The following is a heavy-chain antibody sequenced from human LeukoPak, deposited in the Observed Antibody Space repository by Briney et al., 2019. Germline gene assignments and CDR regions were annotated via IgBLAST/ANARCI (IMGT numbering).Heavy chain of an antibody. CDR1: GFKFGDYS. CDR2: IRKKDAGGTP. V-gene: IGHV3-49*04. Sequence: GGSLRLSCTGSGFKFGDYSLSWVRQAPGKGLEWIGFIRKKDAGGTPGYAASLGDRVSISRDDSKSVAYLEMNSLKTDDTGTSYCTIGNIWGRGSQVIVSS. CDR3: TIGNI. J-gene: IGHJ4*02.